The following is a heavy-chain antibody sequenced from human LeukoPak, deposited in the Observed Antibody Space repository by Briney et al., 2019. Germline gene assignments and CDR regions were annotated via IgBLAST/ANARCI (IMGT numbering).Heavy chain of an antibody. CDR1: GGTFSSYA. CDR2: IIPILGIA. J-gene: IGHJ5*02. CDR3: ARAGCSSTSCYNEDNWFDP. D-gene: IGHD2-2*02. Sequence: GASVKVSCKASGGTFSSYAISWVRQAPGQGLEWMGRIIPILGIANYAQKFQGRVTMTRDTSTSTVYMELRSLRSEDTAVYYCARAGCSSTSCYNEDNWFDPWGQGTLVTVSS. V-gene: IGHV1-69*04.